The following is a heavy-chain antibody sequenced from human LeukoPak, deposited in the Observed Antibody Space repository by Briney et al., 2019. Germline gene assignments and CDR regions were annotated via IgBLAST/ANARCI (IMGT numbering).Heavy chain of an antibody. CDR2: ISAYNGNT. Sequence: ASVKVSCKTSGYTFTSYGISWVRQAPGQGLEWMGWISAYNGNTNYAQKLQGRVTMTTDTSTSTAYMELRSLRSDDTAVYYCARDADSSSWYISSYYYGMDVWGQGTTVTVSS. J-gene: IGHJ6*02. V-gene: IGHV1-18*01. CDR1: GYTFTSYG. CDR3: ARDADSSSWYISSYYYGMDV. D-gene: IGHD6-13*01.